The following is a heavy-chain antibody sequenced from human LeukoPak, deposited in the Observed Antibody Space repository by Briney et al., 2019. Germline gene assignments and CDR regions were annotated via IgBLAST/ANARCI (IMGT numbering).Heavy chain of an antibody. Sequence: SETLSLTCTVSGGSISSYCWSWIRQPPGKGLEWIGFIYYSGSTYYNPSLKSRVTISVDTSKDQFSLKLSSVTAADTAVYYCARAPHYDFWSGSYYFDYWGQGTLVTVSS. CDR2: IYYSGST. CDR3: ARAPHYDFWSGSYYFDY. V-gene: IGHV4-59*08. D-gene: IGHD3-3*01. J-gene: IGHJ4*02. CDR1: GGSISSYC.